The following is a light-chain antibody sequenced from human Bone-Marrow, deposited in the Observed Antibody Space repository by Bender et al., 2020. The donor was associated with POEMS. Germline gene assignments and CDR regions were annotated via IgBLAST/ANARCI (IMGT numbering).Light chain of an antibody. CDR1: ASDRGTTP. J-gene: IGLJ3*02. CDR2: NSD. V-gene: IGLV1-44*01. CDR3: VAWGDTRKDWG. Sequence: QSVLTQPPSASATPGQRVTISCSRSASDRGTTPINWYQHLPGTAPKLNICNSDQRPSGVPDRYPGSMSGTAASLAVSGVQSEDEADYYCVAWGDTRKDWGFDGGTRLAVL.